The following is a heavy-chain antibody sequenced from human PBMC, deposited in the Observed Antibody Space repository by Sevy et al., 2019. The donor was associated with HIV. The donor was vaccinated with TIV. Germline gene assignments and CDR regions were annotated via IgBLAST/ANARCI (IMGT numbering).Heavy chain of an antibody. Sequence: GGSLRLSCAASGFTFSTYTMSWVRQAPGKGLEWVSAISDSGGSTYYADSVEGRFTISRDKSKNTLYLQMNSLGAADTAVYYCAKGDASFYGLDVWGQGTTVTVSS. CDR2: ISDSGGST. J-gene: IGHJ6*02. V-gene: IGHV3-23*01. CDR1: GFTFSTYT. CDR3: AKGDASFYGLDV.